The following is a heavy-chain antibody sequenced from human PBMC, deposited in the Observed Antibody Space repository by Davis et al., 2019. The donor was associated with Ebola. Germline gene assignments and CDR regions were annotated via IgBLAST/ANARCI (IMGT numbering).Heavy chain of an antibody. J-gene: IGHJ4*02. CDR1: GFTFSSYA. V-gene: IGHV3-23*01. CDR3: ARDTSSTMVRGVIMYFDY. D-gene: IGHD3-10*01. Sequence: GGSLRLSCAASGFTFSSYAMSWVRQAPGKGLEWVSGISDSGGTTYYADSVKGRFTISRDNSKNTLYLQMNSLRAEDTAVYYCARDTSSTMVRGVIMYFDYWGQGTLVTVSS. CDR2: ISDSGGTT.